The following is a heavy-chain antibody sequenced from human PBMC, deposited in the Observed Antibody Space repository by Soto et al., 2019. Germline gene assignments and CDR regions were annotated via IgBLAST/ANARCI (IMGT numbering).Heavy chain of an antibody. CDR3: ARRLLFFDY. J-gene: IGHJ4*02. Sequence: SEILSLTCTVSGGSISSSSYYWGWIRQPPGKGLEWIGSIYYSGSTYYNPSLKSRVTISVDTSKNQFSLKLSSVTAADTAVYYCARRLLFFDYWGQGTLVTVSS. V-gene: IGHV4-39*01. CDR2: IYYSGST. CDR1: GGSISSSSYY. D-gene: IGHD2-15*01.